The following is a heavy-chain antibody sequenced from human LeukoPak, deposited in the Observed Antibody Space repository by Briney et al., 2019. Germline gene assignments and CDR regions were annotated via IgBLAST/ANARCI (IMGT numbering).Heavy chain of an antibody. Sequence: GGSLRLSCAASGFTFSSYSMNWFRQAPGKGLEWVSSITSTSSYIYYADSVRGRFTISRDNAKNSLYLQMNSLRAEDTAVYYCAKDLTVTSTCYFDSWGQGTLVTVSS. D-gene: IGHD4-11*01. CDR1: GFTFSSYS. CDR3: AKDLTVTSTCYFDS. V-gene: IGHV3-21*01. J-gene: IGHJ4*02. CDR2: ITSTSSYI.